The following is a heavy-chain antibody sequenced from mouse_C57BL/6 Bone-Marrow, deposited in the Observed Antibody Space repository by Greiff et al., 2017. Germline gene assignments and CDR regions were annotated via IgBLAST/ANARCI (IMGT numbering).Heavy chain of an antibody. Sequence: EVMLVESGGGLVQPGGSLSLSCAASGFTFTDYYMSWVRQPPGKALEWLGFIRNKANGYTTEYSASVKGRFTISRDNSQSILYLQMNALRAEDSATYYCARSDPRYFDVWGTGTTVTVSS. CDR2: IRNKANGYTT. CDR1: GFTFTDYY. V-gene: IGHV7-3*01. CDR3: ARSDPRYFDV. J-gene: IGHJ1*03.